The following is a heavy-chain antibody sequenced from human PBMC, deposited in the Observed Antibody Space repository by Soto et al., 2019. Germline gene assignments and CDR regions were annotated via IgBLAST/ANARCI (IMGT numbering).Heavy chain of an antibody. J-gene: IGHJ4*02. V-gene: IGHV3-23*01. D-gene: IGHD5-12*01. CDR2: ISGSGGST. CDR3: AKEVASNSPFDY. CDR1: VFTCSSYA. Sequence: WWSLRLSCAASVFTCSSYAMSWFRQAPGKGLEWVSAISGSGGSTYYADSVKGRFTISRDNSKNTLYLQMNSLRAEDTAVYYCAKEVASNSPFDYWGQGTLVTVSS.